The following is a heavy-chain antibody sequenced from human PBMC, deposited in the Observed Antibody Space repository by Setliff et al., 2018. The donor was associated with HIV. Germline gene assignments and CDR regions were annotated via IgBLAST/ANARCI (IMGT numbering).Heavy chain of an antibody. CDR3: ARDPKYYYKYFQY. D-gene: IGHD1-26*01. J-gene: IGHJ1*01. Sequence: PSETLFLTCSVSGGSIGIHYWSWIRQPPGKGLEWIGTVYYDGSTIYDPSLRSRVTMSVDTSKDQFSLRLYSVTAADTAVYYCARDPKYYYKYFQYWGPGTLVTVSS. CDR2: VYYDGST. CDR1: GGSIGIHY. V-gene: IGHV4-59*11.